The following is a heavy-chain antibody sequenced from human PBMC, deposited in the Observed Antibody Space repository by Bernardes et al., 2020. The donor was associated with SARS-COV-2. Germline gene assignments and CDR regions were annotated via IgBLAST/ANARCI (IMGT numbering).Heavy chain of an antibody. Sequence: SETLSLTCAVSGGSISSSNWWSWVRQPPGQGLEWIGEIYHSGSTNYNPSLTSRVTISVDKSKNQFSLKLSSVTAADTAVYYCAGVPYCIDSSDCPCLDYYSGMDVWGQGTTVTVSS. CDR1: GGSISSSNW. J-gene: IGHJ6*02. V-gene: IGHV4-4*02. CDR3: AGVPYCIDSSDCPCLDYYSGMDV. D-gene: IGHD2-15*01. CDR2: IYHSGST.